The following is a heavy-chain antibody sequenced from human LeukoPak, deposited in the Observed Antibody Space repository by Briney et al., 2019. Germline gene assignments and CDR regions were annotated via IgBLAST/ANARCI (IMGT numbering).Heavy chain of an antibody. CDR1: GFTFSSYA. CDR2: ISYDGSNK. Sequence: GGSLRLSCAASGFTFSSYAMHWVRRAPGKGLEWVAVISYDGSNKYYADSVKGRFTISRDNSKNTLYLQMNSLRAEDTAVYYCASAPYGDYVDYWGQGTLVTVSS. V-gene: IGHV3-30-3*01. D-gene: IGHD4-17*01. CDR3: ASAPYGDYVDY. J-gene: IGHJ4*02.